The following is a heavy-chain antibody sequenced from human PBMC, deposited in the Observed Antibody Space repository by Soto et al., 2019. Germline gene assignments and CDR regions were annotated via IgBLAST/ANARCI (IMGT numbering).Heavy chain of an antibody. J-gene: IGHJ4*02. Sequence: QITLKESGPTLVKPTQTLTLTCTFSGFSLSTTRVAVGWIRQPPGKALEWLALIYWDDDKRYSPFLKSRPTTTKDTSKTPVVLTMTNMAPVDTATYYCAHSVVAGLGYYFDYWGQGTLVTVSS. CDR1: GFSLSTTRVA. V-gene: IGHV2-5*02. CDR3: AHSVVAGLGYYFDY. D-gene: IGHD6-19*01. CDR2: IYWDDDK.